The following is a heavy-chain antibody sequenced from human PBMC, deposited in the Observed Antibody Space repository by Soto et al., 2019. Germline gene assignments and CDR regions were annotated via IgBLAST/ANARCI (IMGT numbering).Heavy chain of an antibody. CDR3: AIDHSRNDEGWWLDP. J-gene: IGHJ5*02. D-gene: IGHD1-26*01. V-gene: IGHV1-46*01. CDR2: INPGGRTT. Sequence: VQSGAEVKKPGASVKVSCKAPENSLTGHWVPWVRQAPGQGLEGWGVINPGGRTTVYAQRXQXRXTXXRDTSTNTLYMELGSLRSDDTAVYYCAIDHSRNDEGWWLDPWGQGTLVTVSS. CDR1: ENSLTGHW.